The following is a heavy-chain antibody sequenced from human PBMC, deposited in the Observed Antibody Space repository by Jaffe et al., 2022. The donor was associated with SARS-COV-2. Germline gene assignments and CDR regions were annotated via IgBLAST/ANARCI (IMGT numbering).Heavy chain of an antibody. CDR3: ARDRSLLGIAAAGFFNWFDP. J-gene: IGHJ5*02. D-gene: IGHD6-13*01. V-gene: IGHV1-3*01. Sequence: QVQLVQSGAEVKKPGASVKVSCKASGYTFTSYAMHWVRQAPGQRLEWMGWINAGNGNTKYSQKFQGRVTITRDTSASTAYMELSSLRSEDTAVYYCARDRSLLGIAAAGFFNWFDPWGQGTLVTVSS. CDR2: INAGNGNT. CDR1: GYTFTSYA.